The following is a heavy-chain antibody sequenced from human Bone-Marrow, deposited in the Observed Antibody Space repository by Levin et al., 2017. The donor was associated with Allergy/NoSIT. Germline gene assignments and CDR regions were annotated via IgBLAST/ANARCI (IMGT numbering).Heavy chain of an antibody. V-gene: IGHV3-74*01. CDR3: VRSYYGYYAY. Sequence: GESLKISCAASGFTFRNYWMHWVRQAPGKGLEWVSCINNEGTTTNYADSVKGRFAISRDNAKNTLFLQMNSLRAEDTAVYYCVRSYYGYYAYWGQGTLVTVSS. J-gene: IGHJ4*02. D-gene: IGHD4-17*01. CDR2: INNEGTTT. CDR1: GFTFRNYW.